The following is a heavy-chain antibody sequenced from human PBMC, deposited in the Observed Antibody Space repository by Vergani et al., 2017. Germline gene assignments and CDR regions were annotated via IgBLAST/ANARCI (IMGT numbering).Heavy chain of an antibody. Sequence: EVMLVQSGAEVKKPGESLKISCKYSESSFISNEIAWVRQMSGKGLQWMGNINPIDSKIAYSQSFQGQAIMSLDKSITTAYLQWRSLKASDTAIYYCTRHVPCGDGACLHFYHWGQGTQVTVSS. D-gene: IGHD2-21*01. CDR3: TRHVPCGDGACLHFYH. V-gene: IGHV5-51*01. J-gene: IGHJ4*02. CDR1: ESSFISNE. CDR2: INPIDSKI.